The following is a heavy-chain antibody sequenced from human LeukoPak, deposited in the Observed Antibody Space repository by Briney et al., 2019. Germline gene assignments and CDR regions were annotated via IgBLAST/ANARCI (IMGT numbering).Heavy chain of an antibody. J-gene: IGHJ3*01. CDR2: ANSDATST. CDR1: GFTFSRYW. V-gene: IGHV3-74*01. D-gene: IGHD1-1*01. Sequence: GGSLRLSCAASGFTFSRYWMHWVRQAPGKGLVWVSRANSDATSTSYADSVKGRFTISRDNAKNTLYLQMNSLRAEDTAVYYCAGTTTYAAFNVWGQGTMVTVSS. CDR3: AGTTTYAAFNV.